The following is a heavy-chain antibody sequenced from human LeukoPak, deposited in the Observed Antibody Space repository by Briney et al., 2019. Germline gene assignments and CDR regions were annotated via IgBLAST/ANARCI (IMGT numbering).Heavy chain of an antibody. Sequence: ASVNVSCKASGGTFSSYAISWVRPAPGQGLEWMGRIIPILGIANYARKFQGRVTLTADNSTSTAYMEPSSLRSEDTAVYYCARTYQSRIAVAGTRWFDPWGQGTLVSVSS. J-gene: IGHJ5*02. V-gene: IGHV1-69*04. D-gene: IGHD6-19*01. CDR3: ARTYQSRIAVAGTRWFDP. CDR1: GGTFSSYA. CDR2: IIPILGIA.